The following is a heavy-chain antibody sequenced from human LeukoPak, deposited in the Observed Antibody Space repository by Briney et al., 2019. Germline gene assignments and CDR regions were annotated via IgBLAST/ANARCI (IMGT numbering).Heavy chain of an antibody. Sequence: GGSLRLSCAASGFTFRSYNMNWVRQAPGKGLEWVSYITGGSTTIYYADSVKGRFTISRDNSKNTLYLQMNSLRAEDTAVYYCAKEIGDWSAFDIWGQGTMVTVSS. CDR3: AKEIGDWSAFDI. J-gene: IGHJ3*02. CDR1: GFTFRSYN. CDR2: ITGGSTTI. V-gene: IGHV3-48*01. D-gene: IGHD2-21*02.